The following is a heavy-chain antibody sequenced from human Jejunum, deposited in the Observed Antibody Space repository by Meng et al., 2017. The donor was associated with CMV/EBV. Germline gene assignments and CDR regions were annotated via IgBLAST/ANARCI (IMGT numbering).Heavy chain of an antibody. CDR2: INPNSGST. V-gene: IGHV1-2*02. CDR3: ARDGYSSSFDY. D-gene: IGHD6-13*01. Sequence: KASGYPFTGNYMHWVRQAPGQGLEWMGWINPNSGSTTYAQKFQGRVTLTRDTSISTAYMELSRLRSDDTAVYYCARDGYSSSFDYWGQGTLVTVSS. CDR1: GYPFTGNY. J-gene: IGHJ4*02.